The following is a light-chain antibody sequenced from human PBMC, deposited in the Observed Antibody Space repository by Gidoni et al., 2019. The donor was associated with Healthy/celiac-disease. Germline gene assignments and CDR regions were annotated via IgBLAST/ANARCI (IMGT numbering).Light chain of an antibody. CDR3: CSYAGSSTPVV. CDR2: EVS. J-gene: IGLJ2*01. CDR1: SSDVGSYNL. Sequence: QSALTQPASVSGSPGQSITISCTGTSSDVGSYNLVSWYQQHPGKAPKLMIYEVSKRPSVVSNRFSGSNSGNTASLTISGLQAEDEADYYCCSYAGSSTPVVFGGGTKLTVL. V-gene: IGLV2-23*02.